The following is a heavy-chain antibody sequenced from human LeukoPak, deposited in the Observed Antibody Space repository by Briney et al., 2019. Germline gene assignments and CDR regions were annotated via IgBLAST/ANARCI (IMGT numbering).Heavy chain of an antibody. CDR2: ISSSSSYI. V-gene: IGHV3-21*01. J-gene: IGHJ4*02. CDR3: ARDLRSSGKTVPDY. CDR1: GFTFSSYS. Sequence: GGSLRLSCAASGFTFSSYSMNWVRQAPGKGLEWVSSISSSSSYIYYADSVKGRFTISRDNAKNSLYLQMNSLTAKDMAVYYCARDLRSSGKTVPDYWGQGTLVTVSS. D-gene: IGHD1-1*01.